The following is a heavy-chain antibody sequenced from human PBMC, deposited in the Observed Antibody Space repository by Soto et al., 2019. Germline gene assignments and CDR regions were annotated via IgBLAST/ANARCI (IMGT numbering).Heavy chain of an antibody. CDR3: AAGPRGLPEDY. J-gene: IGHJ4*02. V-gene: IGHV1-58*01. Sequence: QMQLVQSGPEVKKPGTSVKVSCKASGFTFTSSAVQWVRQARGQRLEWIGWIVVGSGNTNYAQKFQERVTITRDMSTSTGYMELSSLRSEDTGVYYCAAGPRGLPEDYWGQGTLVTVSS. CDR2: IVVGSGNT. CDR1: GFTFTSSA. D-gene: IGHD1-26*01.